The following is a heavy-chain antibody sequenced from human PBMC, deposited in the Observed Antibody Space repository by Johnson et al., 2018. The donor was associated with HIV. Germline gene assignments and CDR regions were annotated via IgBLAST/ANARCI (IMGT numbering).Heavy chain of an antibody. CDR1: GFTFSNYG. CDR3: TTVDCGGDCYSGHAFDI. J-gene: IGHJ3*02. Sequence: MQLVESGGGVVQPGRSLRLSCAASGFTFSNYGMHWVRQAPGKGLEWVGHIKSRTDGGTTDYAAPVKGRFTIARDDSKNTLYLQMNSLKTEDTAVYYCTTVDCGGDCYSGHAFDIWGQGTMVTVSS. D-gene: IGHD2-21*01. CDR2: IKSRTDGGTT. V-gene: IGHV3-15*01.